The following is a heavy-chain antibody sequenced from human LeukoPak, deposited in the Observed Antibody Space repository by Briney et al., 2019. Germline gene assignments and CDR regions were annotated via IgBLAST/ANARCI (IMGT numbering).Heavy chain of an antibody. CDR1: SGSISSSSYY. CDR3: ARDLYNYGDDGVNWFDP. CDR2: FYYSGST. D-gene: IGHD4-17*01. Sequence: SETLSLTCTVSSGSISSSSYYWGWIRQPPGKGLEWIGSFYYSGSTYYNPSLKSRVTISVGTSKNQFSLKLRSVTAADTAVYYCARDLYNYGDDGVNWFDPWGQGTLVTVSS. J-gene: IGHJ5*02. V-gene: IGHV4-39*02.